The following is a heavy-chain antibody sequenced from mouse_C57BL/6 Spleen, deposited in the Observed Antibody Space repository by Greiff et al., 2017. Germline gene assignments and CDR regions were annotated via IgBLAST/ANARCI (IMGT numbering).Heavy chain of an antibody. J-gene: IGHJ2*01. D-gene: IGHD2-4*01. Sequence: VQLQQSGPELVKPGASVKLSCKASGYTFTSYDINWVKQRPGQGLEWIGWIYPRDGSTKYNEKFKGKATLTVDTSSSTAYMELHSLTSEDSAVYFCARGEYDYDYYFDYWGQGTTLTVSS. V-gene: IGHV1-85*01. CDR1: GYTFTSYD. CDR2: IYPRDGST. CDR3: ARGEYDYDYYFDY.